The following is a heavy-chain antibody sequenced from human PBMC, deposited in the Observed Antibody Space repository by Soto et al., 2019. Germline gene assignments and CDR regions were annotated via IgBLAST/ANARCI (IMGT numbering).Heavy chain of an antibody. J-gene: IGHJ4*02. CDR3: ARSWGSQGIVVVPAAEQQLVDY. V-gene: IGHV3-30-3*01. CDR1: GFTFSSYA. Sequence: QVQLVESGGGVVQPGRSLRLSCAASGFTFSSYAMHWVRQAPGKGLEWVAVISYDGSNKYYADSVKGRFTISRDNSKNTLYLQMNSLRAEDTAVYYCARSWGSQGIVVVPAAEQQLVDYWGQGTLVTVSS. CDR2: ISYDGSNK. D-gene: IGHD2-2*01.